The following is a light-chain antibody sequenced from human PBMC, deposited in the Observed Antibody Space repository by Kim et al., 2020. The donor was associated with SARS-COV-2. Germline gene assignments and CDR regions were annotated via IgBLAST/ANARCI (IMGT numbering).Light chain of an antibody. J-gene: IGLJ2*01. CDR2: DVT. CDR1: SSDVGGYNY. CDR3: SSYTSSKTLV. V-gene: IGLV2-14*04. Sequence: GQSITISCTGSSSDVGGYNYVSWFQEHPGKAPKLIIYDVTKRPSGVSNRFSGSKSGNTASLTISGLQAEDEADYHCSSYTSSKTLVFGGGTQLTVL.